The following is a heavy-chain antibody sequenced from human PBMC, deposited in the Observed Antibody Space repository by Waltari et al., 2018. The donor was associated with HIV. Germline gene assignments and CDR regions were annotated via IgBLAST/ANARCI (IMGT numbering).Heavy chain of an antibody. CDR2: IRYDGSNK. V-gene: IGHV3-30*02. D-gene: IGHD3-16*01. CDR1: GFTFSSYG. Sequence: QVQLVESGGGVVQPGGSLRLSCAASGFTFSSYGMHWVRQAPGKGLEGVAFIRYDGSNKYYADSGKGRFTISRDNSKNTLYLQMNSLRAEDTAVYYCAKGGLHNNWFDPWGQGTLVTVSS. J-gene: IGHJ5*02. CDR3: AKGGLHNNWFDP.